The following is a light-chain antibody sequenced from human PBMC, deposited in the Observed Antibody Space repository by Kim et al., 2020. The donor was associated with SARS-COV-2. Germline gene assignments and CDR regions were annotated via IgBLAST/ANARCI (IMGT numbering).Light chain of an antibody. CDR1: NIGSKN. V-gene: IGLV3-9*01. CDR2: RDS. Sequence: SYELTQPLSVSVALGQTARITCGGNNIGSKNVHWYQQKTGQAPVLVIYRDSNRPSGIPERFSGSNSGNTATLTISRAQAGDEADYYCQVWDSSTVVFGGGTQLTV. CDR3: QVWDSSTVV. J-gene: IGLJ2*01.